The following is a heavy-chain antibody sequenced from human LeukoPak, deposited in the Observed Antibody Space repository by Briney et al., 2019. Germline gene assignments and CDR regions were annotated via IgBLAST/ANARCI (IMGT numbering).Heavy chain of an antibody. V-gene: IGHV4-34*01. CDR2: INHIGST. J-gene: IGHJ5*02. D-gene: IGHD3-10*01. CDR3: AGWFGELYTNWFDP. Sequence: PSETLSLTCAVYSGSFSNYYWSWIRQPPGKGLEWIGEINHIGSTNYNPSLKSRVTISVDTSKNQFSLKLSSVTAADTAVYYCAGWFGELYTNWFDPWGQGTLVTVSS. CDR1: SGSFSNYY.